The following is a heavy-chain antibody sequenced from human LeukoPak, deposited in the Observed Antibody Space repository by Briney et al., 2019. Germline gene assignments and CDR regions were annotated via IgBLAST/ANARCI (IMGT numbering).Heavy chain of an antibody. CDR2: ISYDGSNK. J-gene: IGHJ6*02. CDR1: GFTFSSYG. Sequence: GGSLRLSCAASGFTFSSYGMHWVRQAPGKGLKWVAVISYDGSNKYYADSVKGRFTISRDNSKNTLYLQMNSLRAEDTAVYYCAKDLHLSYDSAYGMDVRGQGTTVTVSS. D-gene: IGHD5-18*01. CDR3: AKDLHLSYDSAYGMDV. V-gene: IGHV3-30*18.